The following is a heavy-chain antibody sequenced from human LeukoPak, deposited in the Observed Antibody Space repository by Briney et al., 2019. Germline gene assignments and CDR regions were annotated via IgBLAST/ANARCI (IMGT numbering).Heavy chain of an antibody. CDR1: GFTFSSYA. Sequence: GGSLRLSCAASGFTFSSYAMSWVRQAPGKGLEWVSYINPNGGTIYYSDSVKGRFTISRDNAKNSLYLQMHSLRAEDTALYYCAREGDITGASGTEFDYWGQGALVTVSS. CDR3: AREGDITGASGTEFDY. D-gene: IGHD6-13*01. CDR2: INPNGGTI. J-gene: IGHJ4*02. V-gene: IGHV3-48*03.